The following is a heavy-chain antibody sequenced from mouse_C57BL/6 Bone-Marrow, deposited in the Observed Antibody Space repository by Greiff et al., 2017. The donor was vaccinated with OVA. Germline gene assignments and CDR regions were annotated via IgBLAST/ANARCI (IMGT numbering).Heavy chain of an antibody. CDR1: GYTFTDYY. CDR3: ASLTGTYYAMYY. D-gene: IGHD4-1*01. J-gene: IGHJ4*01. V-gene: IGHV1-26*01. CDR2: INPNNGCT. Sequence: EVQLQQSGPELVKPGASVKISCKASGYTFTDYYMNWVKQSHGKSLEWIGDINPNNGCTSYNHKFKGKATLTVDKSSSTTYMELRSLTSEDSAVYYCASLTGTYYAMYYGGQGTSVTVSS.